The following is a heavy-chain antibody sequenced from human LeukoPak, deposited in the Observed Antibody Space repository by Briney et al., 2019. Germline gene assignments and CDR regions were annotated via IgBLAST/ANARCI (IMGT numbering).Heavy chain of an antibody. CDR2: IYYSGST. Sequence: PSETLSLTCTVSGGSISSYYWSWIRQPPGKGLEWIGYIYYSGSTNYNPSLKSRVTISVDTSKNQFSLKLSSVTAADTAVYYCARHYSSSWSGWFDPWGQGTLVTVSS. CDR1: GGSISSYY. CDR3: ARHYSSSWSGWFDP. J-gene: IGHJ5*02. D-gene: IGHD6-13*01. V-gene: IGHV4-59*08.